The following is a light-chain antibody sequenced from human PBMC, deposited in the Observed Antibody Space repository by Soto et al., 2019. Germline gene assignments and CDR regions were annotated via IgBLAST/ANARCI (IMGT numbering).Light chain of an antibody. V-gene: IGKV1-39*01. Sequence: IQLTQSPSSLSASVGDRVTITCRASQDSTKYLAWYQQKPGKAPNLLIYAASSLQSGVPSRFSGSGSGTDFTLTISSLQPEDFATYYCQQSYSTPITFGQGTRLEIK. CDR3: QQSYSTPIT. CDR1: QDSTKY. CDR2: AAS. J-gene: IGKJ5*01.